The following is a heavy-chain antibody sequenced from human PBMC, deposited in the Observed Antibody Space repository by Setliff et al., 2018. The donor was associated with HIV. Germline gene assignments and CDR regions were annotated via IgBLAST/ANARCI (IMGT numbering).Heavy chain of an antibody. CDR2: IYTSGST. D-gene: IGHD3-22*01. CDR3: ARETYYYDNPQYYYYYMDV. Sequence: SETLSLTCTVSGGSISSGSYYWSWIRQPAGKGLEWIGRIYTSGSTNYNPSLKSRVTISVDTSKNQPSLKLRSVTAADTAVYYCARETYYYDNPQYYYYYMDVWGKGTTVTVSS. V-gene: IGHV4-61*02. J-gene: IGHJ6*03. CDR1: GGSISSGSYY.